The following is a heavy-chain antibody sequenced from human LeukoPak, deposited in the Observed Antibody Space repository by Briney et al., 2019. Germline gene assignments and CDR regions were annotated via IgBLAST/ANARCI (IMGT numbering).Heavy chain of an antibody. CDR3: ARDSNSSSSEPDY. D-gene: IGHD6-6*01. CDR1: GYTFTSYG. V-gene: IGHV1-2*02. CDR2: INPNSGST. J-gene: IGHJ4*02. Sequence: GASVKVSCKASGYTFTSYGISWVRQAPGQGPEWMGWINPNSGSTYCPQNFQGRVTMIRDTSISTAYMELISLRSDDTAVYYCARDSNSSSSEPDYWGQGTLVTVSS.